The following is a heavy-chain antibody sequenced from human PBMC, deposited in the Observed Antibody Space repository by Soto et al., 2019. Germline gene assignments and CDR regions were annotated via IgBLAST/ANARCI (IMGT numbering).Heavy chain of an antibody. J-gene: IGHJ3*02. D-gene: IGHD3-9*01. CDR1: GYTFTGYY. CDR3: ARGRDYDILTGYYGDAFDI. Sequence: ASVKVSCKASGYTFTGYYMHWVRQAPGQGLEWMGWINPNSGGTNYAQKFQGWVTMTRDTSISTAYMELSRLRSDDTAVYYCARGRDYDILTGYYGDAFDIWGQGTMVTVSS. V-gene: IGHV1-2*04. CDR2: INPNSGGT.